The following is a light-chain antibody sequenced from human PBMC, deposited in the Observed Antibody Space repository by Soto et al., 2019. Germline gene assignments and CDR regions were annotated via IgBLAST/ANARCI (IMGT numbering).Light chain of an antibody. V-gene: IGKV1-5*03. Sequence: DIQMTQSPSTLAASVGDRVTITCRASQRISSWLAWYQQKPGKAPKLLIYKASNLQSGVPSRFSGTGSATEFTLTISSLQPDDFETYYCQQYNDYPYTFGQGTK. CDR1: QRISSW. CDR3: QQYNDYPYT. J-gene: IGKJ2*01. CDR2: KAS.